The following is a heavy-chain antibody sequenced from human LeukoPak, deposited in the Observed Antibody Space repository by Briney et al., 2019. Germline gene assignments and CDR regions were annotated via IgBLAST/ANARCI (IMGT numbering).Heavy chain of an antibody. CDR1: GFTFSSYA. CDR2: ISYDGSDK. V-gene: IGHV3-30*04. CDR3: ARVEMTAYYFDY. D-gene: IGHD2-21*02. J-gene: IGHJ4*02. Sequence: GGSLRLSCAASGFTFSSYAMHWVRQAPGKGLEGVAVISYDGSDKYYADSVKGRFTISRDNSENTLYLQMNSLRAEDTAVYYCARVEMTAYYFDYWGQGTLVTVSS.